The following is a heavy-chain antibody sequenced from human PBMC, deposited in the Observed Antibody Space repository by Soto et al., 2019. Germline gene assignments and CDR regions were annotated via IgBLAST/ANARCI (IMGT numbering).Heavy chain of an antibody. CDR1: GGTFSSYA. V-gene: IGHV1-69*13. CDR3: AREKMDIVATIGGPRDDAFDI. J-gene: IGHJ3*02. D-gene: IGHD5-12*01. Sequence: RASVKVSCKASGGTFSSYAISWVRQAPGQGLEWMGGIIPIFGTANYAQKFQGRVTITADESTSTAYMELSSLRSEDTAVYYCAREKMDIVATIGGPRDDAFDIWGQGTMVTVPS. CDR2: IIPIFGTA.